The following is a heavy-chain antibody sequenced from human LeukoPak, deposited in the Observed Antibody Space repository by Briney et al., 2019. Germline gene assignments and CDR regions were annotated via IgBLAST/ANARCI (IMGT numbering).Heavy chain of an antibody. CDR2: IWYDGSNK. V-gene: IGHV3-30*19. J-gene: IGHJ4*02. Sequence: GGSLRLSCAASGFTFSSYGMHWVRQAPGKGLEWVAVIWYDGSNKYYADSVKGRFTISRDNSKNTLYLQMNSLRAEDTAVYYCARDQTGPLLREMEDGYNFGYYFDYWGQGTLVTVSS. D-gene: IGHD5-24*01. CDR3: ARDQTGPLLREMEDGYNFGYYFDY. CDR1: GFTFSSYG.